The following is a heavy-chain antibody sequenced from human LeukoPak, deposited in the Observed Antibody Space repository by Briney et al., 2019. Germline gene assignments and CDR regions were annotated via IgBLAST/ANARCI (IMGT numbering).Heavy chain of an antibody. Sequence: GGSLRLSCAVSGFTFSSYSLSWVRQAPGKGLEWVSYISRSSGTIYYADSVKGRFTISRDNAKNSLYLQMNSLRAEDTAVYYCARALNLLDPVTLDYWGQGTLVTVSS. J-gene: IGHJ4*02. CDR3: ARALNLLDPVTLDY. CDR2: ISRSSGTI. D-gene: IGHD1-1*01. CDR1: GFTFSSYS. V-gene: IGHV3-48*01.